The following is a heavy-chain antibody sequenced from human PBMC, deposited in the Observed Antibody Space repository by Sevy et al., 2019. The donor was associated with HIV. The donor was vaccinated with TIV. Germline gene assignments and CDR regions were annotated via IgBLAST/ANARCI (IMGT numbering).Heavy chain of an antibody. V-gene: IGHV4-59*13. CDR1: GGSISSYY. D-gene: IGHD3-3*01. J-gene: IGHJ5*02. Sequence: SETLSLTCTVSGGSISSYYWSWIRQPPGMGLEWIGYIYYSGSTNYNPSLKSRVTISVDTSKNQFSLKLSSVTAADTAVYYCARQTGYDFWSDMDNWFDPWGQRTLVTVSS. CDR3: ARQTGYDFWSDMDNWFDP. CDR2: IYYSGST.